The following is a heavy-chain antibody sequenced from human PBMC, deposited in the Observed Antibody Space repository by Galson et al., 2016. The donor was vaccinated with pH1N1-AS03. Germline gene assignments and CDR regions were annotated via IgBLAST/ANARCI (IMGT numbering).Heavy chain of an antibody. Sequence: SETLSLTCNVSGGSITRSGYSWGWVRQPPGEGLEWIGSISYSGSTYYNPSLKRRVSMSVDTSKNLFSLKLRSVTAADTAVYYCAREDSSGYFLIDSWGRGTQVTVSS. CDR3: AREDSSGYFLIDS. J-gene: IGHJ4*02. CDR2: ISYSGST. V-gene: IGHV4-39*07. CDR1: GGSITRSGYS. D-gene: IGHD3-22*01.